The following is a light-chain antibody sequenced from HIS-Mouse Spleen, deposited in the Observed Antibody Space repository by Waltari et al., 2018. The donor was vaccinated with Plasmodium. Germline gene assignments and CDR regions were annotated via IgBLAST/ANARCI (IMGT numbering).Light chain of an antibody. CDR1: QSISSW. CDR3: QQYNSYSWT. Sequence: IQMTQSPSTLSASVRDRVNITCRASQSISSWLAWYQQKPGKAPKLLIYKASSLESGVPSRFSGSGSGTEFTLTISSLQPDDFATYYCQQYNSYSWTFGQGTKVEIK. CDR2: KAS. J-gene: IGKJ1*01. V-gene: IGKV1-5*03.